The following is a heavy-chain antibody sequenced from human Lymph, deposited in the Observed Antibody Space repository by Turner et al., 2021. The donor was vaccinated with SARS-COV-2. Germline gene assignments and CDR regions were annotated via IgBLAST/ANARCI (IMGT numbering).Heavy chain of an antibody. Sequence: QVQLVESGGGVVQPGRSLRLSCAASGFAFSTYAMHWVHQAPGKGLEWVAVISYDGSNKYYADSVKGRFTISRDNSKNTLYLQMNSLRAEDTAVYYCARGPGGNYGPYFDYWGQGTLVTVSS. CDR1: GFAFSTYA. V-gene: IGHV3-30-3*01. D-gene: IGHD3-10*01. J-gene: IGHJ4*02. CDR2: ISYDGSNK. CDR3: ARGPGGNYGPYFDY.